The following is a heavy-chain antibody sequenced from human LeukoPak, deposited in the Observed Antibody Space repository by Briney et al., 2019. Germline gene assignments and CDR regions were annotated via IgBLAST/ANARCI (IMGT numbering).Heavy chain of an antibody. J-gene: IGHJ4*02. CDR3: ARDRSRIAEAGISAPYY. CDR2: INPNSGGT. D-gene: IGHD6-13*01. CDR1: VYTFTGYY. Sequence: ASVKVSCKASVYTFTGYYMHWVRQAPGQGLEWMGWINPNSGGTNYAQKFQGRVTMTRDTSISTAYMELSRLRSDDTAVYYCARDRSRIAEAGISAPYYWGQGTLVTVSS. V-gene: IGHV1-2*02.